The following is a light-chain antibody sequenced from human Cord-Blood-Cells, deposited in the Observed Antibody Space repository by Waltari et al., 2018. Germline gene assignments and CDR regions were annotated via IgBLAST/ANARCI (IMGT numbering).Light chain of an antibody. CDR1: QSISSW. Sequence: EIQMTQSPSTLSASVGDRVTITSRASQSISSWLAWDQQKPGKAPKLLIYKASSLESGVPSRFSGSGSATEFTLTISSLQPDDFATYYCQQYNSYSPYSFGQGTKLEIK. V-gene: IGKV1-5*03. CDR2: KAS. J-gene: IGKJ2*03. CDR3: QQYNSYSPYS.